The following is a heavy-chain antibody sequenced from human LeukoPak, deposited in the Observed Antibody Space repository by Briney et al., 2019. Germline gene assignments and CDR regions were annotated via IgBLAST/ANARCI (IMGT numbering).Heavy chain of an antibody. J-gene: IGHJ4*02. D-gene: IGHD3-16*02. Sequence: ASVKFSRKASGYTFTSYYMHWVRQAPGQGLEWMGIINPSGGSTSYAQKFQGRVTMTRDTSTSTVYMELSSLRSEDTAVYYCARDRGDYVWGSYRPEPYFDYWGQGTLVTVSS. CDR1: GYTFTSYY. CDR2: INPSGGST. CDR3: ARDRGDYVWGSYRPEPYFDY. V-gene: IGHV1-46*01.